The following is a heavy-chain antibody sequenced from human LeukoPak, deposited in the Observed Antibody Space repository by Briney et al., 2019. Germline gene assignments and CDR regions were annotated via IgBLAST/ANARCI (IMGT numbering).Heavy chain of an antibody. D-gene: IGHD6-19*01. CDR3: ARIKSRIAVAGKGMDV. CDR2: ISSSSSTI. J-gene: IGHJ6*02. Sequence: GGSLRLSCAASGFTFSSYSMNWVRQAPGKGLVWVSYISSSSSTIYYADSVKGRFTISRDNAKNSLYLQMNSLRAEDTAVYYCARIKSRIAVAGKGMDVWGQGTTVTVSS. CDR1: GFTFSSYS. V-gene: IGHV3-48*04.